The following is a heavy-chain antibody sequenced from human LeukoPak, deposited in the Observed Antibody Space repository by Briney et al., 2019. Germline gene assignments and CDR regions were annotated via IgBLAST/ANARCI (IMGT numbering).Heavy chain of an antibody. V-gene: IGHV1-18*01. J-gene: IGHJ4*02. CDR1: GYTFTSYG. D-gene: IGHD3-9*01. Sequence: ASVKVSCKASGYTFTSYGISWVRQAPGQGLEWMGWISAYNGNTNYAQKLQGRVTMTTDTSTSTAYMELRSLRSDDTAVYYCARGDYDILTGKTYYFDYWGQGTLVTVSS. CDR3: ARGDYDILTGKTYYFDY. CDR2: ISAYNGNT.